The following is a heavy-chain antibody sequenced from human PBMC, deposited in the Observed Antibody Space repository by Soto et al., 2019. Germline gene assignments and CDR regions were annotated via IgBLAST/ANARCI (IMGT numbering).Heavy chain of an antibody. CDR1: GFSFTDNW. J-gene: IGHJ4*02. D-gene: IGHD3-3*01. CDR3: ITYCYFGSGHYPH. V-gene: IGHV3-15*07. Sequence: EVRLVESGGGLVKPGGSLRLSCAASGFSFTDNWMHWVRQAPGKGLEWVGRIKSRADGETTDYAAPVKGRFTISRDDSRDTCYLEMNSLKSEDTAMYYCITYCYFGSGHYPHWGQGILVTVSS. CDR2: IKSRADGETT.